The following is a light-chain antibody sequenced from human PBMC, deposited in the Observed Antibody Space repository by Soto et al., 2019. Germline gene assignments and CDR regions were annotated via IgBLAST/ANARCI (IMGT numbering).Light chain of an antibody. V-gene: IGKV3-20*01. CDR1: RGVSANY. J-gene: IGKJ1*01. CDR2: GAS. Sequence: ENFLTQSPGTLSLSQGEGATLSCRASRGVSANYLAWYQQKPGQAPTLLIYGASIRAAGIPDRFSGSGSGTDFNLTIRRLEPKNFEVYYSHQYGSSPRTFGHGTKVDIK. CDR3: HQYGSSPRT.